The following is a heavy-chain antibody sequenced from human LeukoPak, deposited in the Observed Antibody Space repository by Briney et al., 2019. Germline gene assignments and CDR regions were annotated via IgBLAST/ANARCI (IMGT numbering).Heavy chain of an antibody. CDR3: ARDHYDSSAYYYDYFDY. Sequence: KPSETLSLTCTVSGDSISNYYWSWIRQPAGKGLEWIGHIYTSGSTNYNPSLKSRVTMSVDTSKNQFSLKLSSVTAADTAVYYCARDHYDSSAYYYDYFDYWGQGTLVTVSS. CDR1: GDSISNYY. D-gene: IGHD3-22*01. V-gene: IGHV4-4*07. CDR2: IYTSGST. J-gene: IGHJ4*02.